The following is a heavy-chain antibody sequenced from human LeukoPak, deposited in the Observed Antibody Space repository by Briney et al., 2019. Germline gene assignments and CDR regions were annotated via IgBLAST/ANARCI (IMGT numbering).Heavy chain of an antibody. V-gene: IGHV3-30*04. D-gene: IGHD2-15*01. CDR3: ARDQCSGGSCYLVDY. CDR1: GFTFSSYA. J-gene: IGHJ4*02. Sequence: PGGSLRLSCAASGFTFSSYAMHWVRQAPGKGLEWVAVISYDGSNKYYADSVKGRFTISRDNSKNTLYLQMNSLRAEDTAVCYCARDQCSGGSCYLVDYWGQGTLVTVSS. CDR2: ISYDGSNK.